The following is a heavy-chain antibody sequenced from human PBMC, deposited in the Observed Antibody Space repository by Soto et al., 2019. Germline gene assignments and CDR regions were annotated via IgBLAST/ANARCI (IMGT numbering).Heavy chain of an antibody. V-gene: IGHV3-48*02. D-gene: IGHD6-6*01. J-gene: IGHJ6*02. Sequence: GGSLRLSCAASGFTFSSYSMNWVRQAPGKGLEWVSYISSSSSTIYYADSVKGRFTISRDNAKNSLYLQMNSLRDEDTAVYYCARDLKPFIAARPFYYYYGMDVWGQGTTVTVSS. CDR3: ARDLKPFIAARPFYYYYGMDV. CDR2: ISSSSSTI. CDR1: GFTFSSYS.